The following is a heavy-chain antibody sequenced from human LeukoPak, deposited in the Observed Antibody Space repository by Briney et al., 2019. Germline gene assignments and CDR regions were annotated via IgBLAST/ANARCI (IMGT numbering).Heavy chain of an antibody. J-gene: IGHJ3*02. V-gene: IGHV3-48*04. Sequence: GGSLSLSCAASGFTFSSYSMNWVRQAPGKGLEWVSYISSSSSTIYYADSVKGRFTISRDNAKNTLYLQMNSPRAEDTAVYYCVRGGIASAFDIWGQGTMVTVSS. CDR1: GFTFSSYS. D-gene: IGHD6-13*01. CDR3: VRGGIASAFDI. CDR2: ISSSSSTI.